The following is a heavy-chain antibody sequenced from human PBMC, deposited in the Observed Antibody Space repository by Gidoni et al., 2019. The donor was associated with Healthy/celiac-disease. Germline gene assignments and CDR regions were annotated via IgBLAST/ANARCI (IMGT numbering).Heavy chain of an antibody. CDR1: GGSISSGSYY. CDR3: ARGTLDYGDYGLQRAEYFQH. V-gene: IGHV4-61*02. Sequence: QVQLQESGPGLVKPSQTLSLTCTVSGGSISSGSYYWSWIRQPAGKGLEWIGRIYTSGSTNYNPSLKSRVTISVDTSKNQFSLKLSSVTAADTAVYYCARGTLDYGDYGLQRAEYFQHWGQGTLVTVSS. D-gene: IGHD4-17*01. J-gene: IGHJ1*01. CDR2: IYTSGST.